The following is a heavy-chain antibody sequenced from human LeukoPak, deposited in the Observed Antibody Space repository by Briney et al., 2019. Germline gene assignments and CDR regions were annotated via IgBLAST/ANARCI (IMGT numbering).Heavy chain of an antibody. Sequence: GASVKVSCKASGYTFTSYGISWVRQAPGQGLEWMGWISAYNGNTNYVQKLQGRVTMTTDTSTSTAYMELRSLRSDDTAVYYCARDVGATTPAPSFDIWGQGTMVTVSS. J-gene: IGHJ3*02. D-gene: IGHD1-26*01. CDR1: GYTFTSYG. CDR2: ISAYNGNT. V-gene: IGHV1-18*01. CDR3: ARDVGATTPAPSFDI.